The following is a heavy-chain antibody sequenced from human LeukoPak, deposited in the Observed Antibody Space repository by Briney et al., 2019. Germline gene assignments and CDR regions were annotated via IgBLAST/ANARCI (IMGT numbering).Heavy chain of an antibody. V-gene: IGHV3-21*01. J-gene: IGHJ4*02. D-gene: IGHD1-14*01. CDR2: ISSSSSYI. Sequence: GGSLRLSCAASGFTFSSYSMNWVRQAPGKGLEWVSSISSSSSYIYHADSVKGRFTISRDNAKNSLYLQMNSLRAEDMAVYYCARGVTGDYWGQGTLVTVSS. CDR1: GFTFSSYS. CDR3: ARGVTGDY.